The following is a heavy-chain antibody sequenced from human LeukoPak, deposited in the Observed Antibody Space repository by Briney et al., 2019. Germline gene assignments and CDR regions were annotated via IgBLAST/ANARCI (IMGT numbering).Heavy chain of an antibody. CDR3: ARVSIGYCTNGVCYTEYGMDV. D-gene: IGHD2-8*01. CDR2: ISAYNGNT. Sequence: ASVKVSCKASGYTFTSYGISWVRQAPGQGLEWMGWISAYNGNTNYAQKLQGRVTMTTDTSTSTAYMELRSLRSDDTAVYYCARVSIGYCTNGVCYTEYGMDVWGQGTTATVSS. J-gene: IGHJ6*02. V-gene: IGHV1-18*01. CDR1: GYTFTSYG.